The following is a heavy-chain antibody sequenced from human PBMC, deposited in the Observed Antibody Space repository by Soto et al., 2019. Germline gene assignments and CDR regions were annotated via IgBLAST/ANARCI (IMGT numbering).Heavy chain of an antibody. CDR1: GGSISSYY. CDR3: ARLYCSGGSCYSGNAFDI. J-gene: IGHJ3*02. D-gene: IGHD2-15*01. V-gene: IGHV4-4*07. Sequence: SETLSLTCTVSGGSISSYYWSWIRQPAGKGLEWIGRIYTSGSTNYNPSLKSRVTMSVDTSKNQFSLKLSSVTAADTAVYYCARLYCSGGSCYSGNAFDIWGQGTMVT. CDR2: IYTSGST.